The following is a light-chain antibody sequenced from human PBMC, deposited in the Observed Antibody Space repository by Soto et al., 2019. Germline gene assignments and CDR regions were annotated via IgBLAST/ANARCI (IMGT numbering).Light chain of an antibody. Sequence: EIVLTQSPGTLSLSPGERTTLSCRASQSVSSYLAWYQQKPGQAPRLLIYDASNRATGIPARFSGSGSGTDFTLTISSPEPEDFAIYYCQQRTNWPRVTFGQGTKVDIK. V-gene: IGKV3-11*01. CDR2: DAS. J-gene: IGKJ1*01. CDR3: QQRTNWPRVT. CDR1: QSVSSY.